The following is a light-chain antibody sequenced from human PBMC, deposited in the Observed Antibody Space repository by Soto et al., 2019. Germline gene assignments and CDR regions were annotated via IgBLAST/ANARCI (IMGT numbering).Light chain of an antibody. CDR1: SRAVGSYNL. V-gene: IGLV2-23*02. CDR3: CSYARSSTYV. CDR2: EVS. Sequence: QSALTQPASVSGSPGQSITISCTGSSRAVGSYNLVSWYQQHPGKAPKLMIYEVSKRPSGVSNRFSGSKSGNTASLTISGLQAEDQADFYCCSYARSSTYVFGIGTKVTVL. J-gene: IGLJ1*01.